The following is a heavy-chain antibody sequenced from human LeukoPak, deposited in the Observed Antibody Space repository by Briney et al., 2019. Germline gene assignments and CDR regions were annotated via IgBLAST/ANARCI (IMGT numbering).Heavy chain of an antibody. V-gene: IGHV1-69*13. CDR1: GGTFSSYA. CDR3: ARGSYEIYYYYGMDV. D-gene: IGHD5-18*01. Sequence: EASVNVSCKASGGTFSSYAISWVRQAPGQGLEWMGGIIPIFGTANYAQKFQGRVTITADESTSTAYMELSSLRSEDTAVYYCARGSYEIYYYYGMDVWGQGTTVTVSS. J-gene: IGHJ6*02. CDR2: IIPIFGTA.